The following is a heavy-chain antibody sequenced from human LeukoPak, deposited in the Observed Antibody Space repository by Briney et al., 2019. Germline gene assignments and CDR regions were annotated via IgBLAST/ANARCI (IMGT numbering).Heavy chain of an antibody. CDR2: ISSSSSTI. V-gene: IGHV3-48*01. J-gene: IGHJ4*02. CDR3: AREQDLDY. Sequence: GGSLRLSCAASGFTFSSYSMSWVRQAPGKGLEWVSYISSSSSTIYYADSVKGRFTISRGSAKNSLYLQMNSLRAEDTAVYYCAREQDLDYWGQGTLVTVSS. CDR1: GFTFSSYS.